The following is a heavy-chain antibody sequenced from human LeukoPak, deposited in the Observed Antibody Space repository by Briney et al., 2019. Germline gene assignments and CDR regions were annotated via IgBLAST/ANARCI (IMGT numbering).Heavy chain of an antibody. J-gene: IGHJ4*02. V-gene: IGHV3-9*01. D-gene: IGHD4-23*01. Sequence: PGGSLRLSCAASGFTFDDYAMHWVRQAPGKGLEWVSGISWNSGSIGYADSVKGRFTISRDNAKNSLYLQMNSLRAEDTALYYCAKDTGDNGESVLFDYWGQGTLVTVSS. CDR1: GFTFDDYA. CDR2: ISWNSGSI. CDR3: AKDTGDNGESVLFDY.